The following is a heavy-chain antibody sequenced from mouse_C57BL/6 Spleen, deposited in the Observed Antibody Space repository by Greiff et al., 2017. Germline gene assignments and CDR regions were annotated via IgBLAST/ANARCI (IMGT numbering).Heavy chain of an antibody. CDR2: IDPSDSYT. CDR3: ARSRRRFDY. Sequence: QVQLKQPGAELVKPGASVKLSCKASGYTFTSYWMQWVKQRPGQGLEWIGEIDPSDSYTNYNQKFKGKATLTVDTSSSTAYMQLSSLTSEDSAVYYCARSRRRFDYWGQGTTLTVSS. J-gene: IGHJ2*01. CDR1: GYTFTSYW. V-gene: IGHV1-50*01.